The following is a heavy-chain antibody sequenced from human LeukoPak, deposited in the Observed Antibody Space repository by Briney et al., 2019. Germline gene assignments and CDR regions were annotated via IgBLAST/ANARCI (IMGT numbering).Heavy chain of an antibody. CDR3: ARVSGGGSYRGYYYYMDV. V-gene: IGHV1-3*01. J-gene: IGHJ6*03. CDR1: GYTFTSYA. CDR2: INAGNGNT. D-gene: IGHD1-26*01. Sequence: ASAKVSCKASGYTFTSYAMHWVRQAPGQRLEWMGWINAGNGNTKYSQKFQGRVTITRDTSASTAYMELSSLRSEDTAVYYCARVSGGGSYRGYYYYMDVWGKGTTVTVSS.